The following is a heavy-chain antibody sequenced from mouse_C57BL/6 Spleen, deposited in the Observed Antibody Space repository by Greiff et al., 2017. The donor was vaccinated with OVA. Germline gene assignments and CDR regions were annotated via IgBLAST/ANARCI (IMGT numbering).Heavy chain of an antibody. CDR3: ARSSFITTKGYFDV. J-gene: IGHJ1*03. Sequence: QVQLKQSGAELARPGASVKMSCKASGYTFTSYTMHWVKQRPGQGLEWIGYINPSSGYTKYNQKFKDKATLTADKSSSTAYMQLSSLTSEDSAVYYCARSSFITTKGYFDVWGTGTTVTVSS. D-gene: IGHD1-1*01. CDR1: GYTFTSYT. CDR2: INPSSGYT. V-gene: IGHV1-4*01.